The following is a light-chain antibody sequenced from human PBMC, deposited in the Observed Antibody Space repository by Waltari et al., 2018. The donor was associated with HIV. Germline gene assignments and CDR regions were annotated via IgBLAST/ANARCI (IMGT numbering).Light chain of an antibody. V-gene: IGLV1-40*01. J-gene: IGLJ2*01. Sequence: QSVLMQPPSVSGAPGQRVTISCTGSSSNIGAGYHVHWYQQLPGAAPKLLIYLTTNRPSGFPDRFSGSKSGASASLAITGLQAEDEGDYYCQSFDNSLRAWGLFGGGTRLTVL. CDR3: QSFDNSLRAWGL. CDR2: LTT. CDR1: SSNIGAGYH.